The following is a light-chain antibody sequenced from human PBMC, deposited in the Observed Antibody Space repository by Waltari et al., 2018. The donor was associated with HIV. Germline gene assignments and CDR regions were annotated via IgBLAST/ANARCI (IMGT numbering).Light chain of an antibody. J-gene: IGLJ3*02. CDR2: KDT. CDR1: AMPNQY. Sequence: SSELTQPPSVSVPPGQTARITCSGDAMPNQYAYWYQQKPGQAPILIIYKDTERPSGIPERFSGSTSGTTVTLTISGVQAEDEADYHCQSADSSGAYWVFGGGIRLTVL. CDR3: QSADSSGAYWV. V-gene: IGLV3-25*03.